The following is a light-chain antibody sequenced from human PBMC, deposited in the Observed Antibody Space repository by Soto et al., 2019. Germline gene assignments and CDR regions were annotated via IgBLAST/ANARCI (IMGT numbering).Light chain of an antibody. CDR3: QQRSNWPPT. V-gene: IGKV3-11*01. Sequence: EIVMTQSPATLSVSPGERATLSCRASQSVSINLAWYQQKPGQAPRLLIYDASNRATGIPARFSGSGSGTDFTLTISSLEPEDFAVYYCQQRSNWPPTFGQGTRLENK. CDR2: DAS. J-gene: IGKJ5*01. CDR1: QSVSIN.